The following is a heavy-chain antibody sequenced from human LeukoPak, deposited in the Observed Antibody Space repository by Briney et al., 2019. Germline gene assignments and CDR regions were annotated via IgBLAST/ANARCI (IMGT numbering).Heavy chain of an antibody. Sequence: SETLSLTCTVSGGSISLSSYYWGWIRQPPGKGLEWIGSIYHSGSTYYNPSLKSRVTISVVTSKNQFSLKLSSVTAADTAVYYCARVRSSWYVDYWGQGTLVTVSS. D-gene: IGHD6-13*01. CDR3: ARVRSSWYVDY. CDR1: GGSISLSSYY. CDR2: IYHSGST. V-gene: IGHV4-39*07. J-gene: IGHJ4*02.